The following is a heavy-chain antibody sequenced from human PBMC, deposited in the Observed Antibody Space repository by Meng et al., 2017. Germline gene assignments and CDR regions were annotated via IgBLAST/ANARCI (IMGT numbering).Heavy chain of an antibody. CDR3: ARDGRSWD. D-gene: IGHD7-27*01. V-gene: IGHV4-4*02. CDR1: GGSHSRSNW. Sequence: VERQGRGPGPVKPSGALPLPCAVSGGSHSRSNWWSWVRQPPGKGLEWIGEIYHSGSTNYNPSLKSRVTISVDKSKNQFSLKLSSVTAADTAVYYCARDGRSWDWGQGTLVTVSS. CDR2: IYHSGST. J-gene: IGHJ4*02.